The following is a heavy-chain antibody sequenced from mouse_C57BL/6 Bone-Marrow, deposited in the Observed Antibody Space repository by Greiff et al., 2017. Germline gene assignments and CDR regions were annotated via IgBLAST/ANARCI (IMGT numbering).Heavy chain of an antibody. CDR3: AGGGSSGFWFAY. Sequence: VQLQQSGAELVKPGASVKLSCTASGFNIKDYYMHWVKQRTEQGLEWIGRIDPEDGDTKYAPTFQGKATITADTSSNTAYLQLRRLTSEDTAVYYCAGGGSSGFWFAYWGQGTLVTVSA. CDR2: IDPEDGDT. D-gene: IGHD3-2*02. CDR1: GFNIKDYY. V-gene: IGHV14-2*01. J-gene: IGHJ3*01.